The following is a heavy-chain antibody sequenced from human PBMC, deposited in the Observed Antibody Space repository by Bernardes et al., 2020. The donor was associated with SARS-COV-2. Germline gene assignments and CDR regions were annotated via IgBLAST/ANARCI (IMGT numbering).Heavy chain of an antibody. D-gene: IGHD3-10*01. J-gene: IGHJ4*02. CDR1: GFTFSSYS. V-gene: IGHV3-21*01. Sequence: GGSLRLSCAASGFTFSSYSMNWVRQAPGKGLEWVSSISSSSSYIYYADSVKGRFTISRDNAKNSLYLQMNSLRAEDTAVYYCARERLLWFGEVNTEFDYWGQGTLVTVSS. CDR3: ARERLLWFGEVNTEFDY. CDR2: ISSSSSYI.